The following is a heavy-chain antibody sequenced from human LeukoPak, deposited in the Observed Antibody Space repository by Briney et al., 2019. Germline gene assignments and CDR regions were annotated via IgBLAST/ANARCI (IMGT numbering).Heavy chain of an antibody. Sequence: GESLKISCAASGFTFSSYWMHWVRQAPGKGLVWVSRINTDGSSTNYADSVKGRFTISRDNAKNTLYLQMNSLRAEDSAVYYCGTGPRNDGEDDWGQGTLVTVSS. CDR1: GFTFSSYW. D-gene: IGHD1-1*01. J-gene: IGHJ4*02. CDR2: INTDGSST. CDR3: GTGPRNDGEDD. V-gene: IGHV3-74*01.